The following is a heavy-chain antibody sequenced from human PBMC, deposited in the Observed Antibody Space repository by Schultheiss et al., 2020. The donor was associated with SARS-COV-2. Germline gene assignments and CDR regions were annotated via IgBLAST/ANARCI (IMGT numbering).Heavy chain of an antibody. V-gene: IGHV1-18*01. J-gene: IGHJ1*01. CDR1: GYTLSDFP. D-gene: IGHD3-22*01. Sequence: ASVKVSCKASGYTLSDFPMQWVRQAPGQGLEWMGWISAYYGNTRYAQKFQGRVTMTTDTSTTTAYMEVRSLRSDDTAVYYCAREGASGDYIYFQYWGQGTQVTVSS. CDR3: AREGASGDYIYFQY. CDR2: ISAYYGNT.